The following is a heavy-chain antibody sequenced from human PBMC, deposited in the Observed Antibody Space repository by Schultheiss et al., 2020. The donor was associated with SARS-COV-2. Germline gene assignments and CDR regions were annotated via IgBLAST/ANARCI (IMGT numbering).Heavy chain of an antibody. CDR1: GFTFSSYA. V-gene: IGHV3-23*01. CDR2: ISGSGGST. Sequence: GGSLRLSCAASGFTFSSYAMSWVRQAPGKGLEWFSAISGSGGSTYYADSVKGRFTISRDNSKNTLYLQMNSLRAEDTAVYYCAKGGEDYYDSSGSLWDLDYWGQGTLVTVSS. CDR3: AKGGEDYYDSSGSLWDLDY. J-gene: IGHJ4*02. D-gene: IGHD3-22*01.